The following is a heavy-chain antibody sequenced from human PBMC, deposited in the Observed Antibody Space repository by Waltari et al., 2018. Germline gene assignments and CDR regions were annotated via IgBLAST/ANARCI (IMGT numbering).Heavy chain of an antibody. Sequence: QVQLQESGPGLVKPSETLSLTCAVSGYSISSGYYWGWIRQPPGKGLEWIGSIYHSGSTYYNPSLKSRVTISVDTSKNQFSLKLSSVTAADTAVYYCARDRGPRGGSYWARWFDPWGQGTLVTVSS. V-gene: IGHV4-38-2*02. CDR1: GYSISSGYY. D-gene: IGHD1-26*01. CDR2: IYHSGST. J-gene: IGHJ5*02. CDR3: ARDRGPRGGSYWARWFDP.